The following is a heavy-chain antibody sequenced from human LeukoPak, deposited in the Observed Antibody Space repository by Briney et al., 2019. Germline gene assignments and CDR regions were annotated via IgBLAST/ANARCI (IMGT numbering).Heavy chain of an antibody. V-gene: IGHV1-2*06. D-gene: IGHD2-2*01. Sequence: ASVKVSCKASGYTFTGYYMLWVRQAPGQGLEWMGRLNHNSGGTNYAQKFQGRVTMTRETSISTAYMELSRLRSDDTAVYYCATPGYCTSTSCSNWFDPWGQGTLVTVSS. CDR3: ATPGYCTSTSCSNWFDP. J-gene: IGHJ5*02. CDR1: GYTFTGYY. CDR2: LNHNSGGT.